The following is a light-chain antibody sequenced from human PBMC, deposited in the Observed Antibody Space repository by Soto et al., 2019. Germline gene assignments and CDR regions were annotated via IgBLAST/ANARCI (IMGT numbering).Light chain of an antibody. V-gene: IGKV3-11*01. J-gene: IGKJ5*01. CDR3: LHRMNWPLT. CDR1: ETVSSY. CDR2: DAS. Sequence: IVLTQPPFTLPLTTRNRAYLSSRASETVSSYLLWYHQKPGQDPRLLIYDASKRATGIPDRFSGSGSETDFTLTISSLEPEDLGVYYCLHRMNWPLTFGQGTRLENK.